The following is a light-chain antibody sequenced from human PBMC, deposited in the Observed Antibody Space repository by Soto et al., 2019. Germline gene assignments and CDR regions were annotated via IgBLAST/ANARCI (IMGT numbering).Light chain of an antibody. Sequence: AIQMTQSPSSLSASVGARVTISCRASQGIGNALGWYQQKPGKPPKVLIYGASNLQSGGPPRFSGSGSGTAFTRAIRSLQPEDSATYYCLQDINYPWTFGQGTKVEIK. CDR3: LQDINYPWT. CDR1: QGIGNA. J-gene: IGKJ1*01. CDR2: GAS. V-gene: IGKV1-6*01.